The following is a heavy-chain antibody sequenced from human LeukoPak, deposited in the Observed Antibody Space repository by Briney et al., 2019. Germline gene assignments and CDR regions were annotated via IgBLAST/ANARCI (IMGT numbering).Heavy chain of an antibody. Sequence: GGSLRLSCAASGFTFSSYWMHWVRQAPGKGLEWVAVIWYDGSYKYYADSVKGRFTISRDNSKNTLYLQMNSLRAEDTALYYCARDLGTMVRDPLDYWGQGTLVTVSS. V-gene: IGHV3-33*08. CDR1: GFTFSSYW. J-gene: IGHJ4*02. CDR2: IWYDGSYK. CDR3: ARDLGTMVRDPLDY. D-gene: IGHD3-10*01.